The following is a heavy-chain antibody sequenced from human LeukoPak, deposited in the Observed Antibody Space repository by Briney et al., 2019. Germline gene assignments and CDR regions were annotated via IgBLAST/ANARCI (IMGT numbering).Heavy chain of an antibody. J-gene: IGHJ4*02. CDR1: GFTFSSYE. CDR2: ISSSGSTI. V-gene: IGHV3-48*03. Sequence: GGSLRLSCAASGFTFSSYEMNWVRQAPGKGLEWVSYISSSGSTIYYADSVKGRFTISRDNSKNTLDLQMNSLRADDTAVYYCARDIVGGNHFDSWGQGTLVTVSS. D-gene: IGHD1-26*01. CDR3: ARDIVGGNHFDS.